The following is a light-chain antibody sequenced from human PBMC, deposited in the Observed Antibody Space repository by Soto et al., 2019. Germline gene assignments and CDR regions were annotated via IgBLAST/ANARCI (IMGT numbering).Light chain of an antibody. Sequence: DIQMTQSPSSVSASVGDRVTITCRASQDISTWLAWYQVRPGKAPNLLISTASDLQPGVPSRFSGSGSGTVFTRTISSLQHEDVATYFCQQANSFPRTFGQGTKVEVK. J-gene: IGKJ1*01. CDR3: QQANSFPRT. CDR1: QDISTW. CDR2: TAS. V-gene: IGKV1-12*01.